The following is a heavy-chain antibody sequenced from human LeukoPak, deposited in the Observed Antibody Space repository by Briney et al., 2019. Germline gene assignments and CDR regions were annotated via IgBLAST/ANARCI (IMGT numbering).Heavy chain of an antibody. V-gene: IGHV1-2*02. CDR3: ATDRGERPLDY. CDR2: IMPNNDGT. J-gene: IGHJ4*02. Sequence: ASVKVSCKASGYSFVDNYMHWVRQAPGQGLEWMGWIMPNNDGTSYAQKFKGRVTMTSDTSISTLYMELSRLSSDDTAIYFCATDRGERPLDYWGQGTLVTVSS. CDR1: GYSFVDNY. D-gene: IGHD5-24*01.